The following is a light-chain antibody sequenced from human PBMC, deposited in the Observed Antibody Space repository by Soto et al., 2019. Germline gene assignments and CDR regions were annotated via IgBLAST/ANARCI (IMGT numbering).Light chain of an antibody. J-gene: IGKJ2*01. CDR3: QQRSNWPPT. CDR1: QSVSNNY. CDR2: GAS. V-gene: IGKV3D-20*02. Sequence: EIVLTQSPGTLSLSPGERATLSCRASQSVSNNYLAWYQQKPGQAPRLLIYGASNRATGIPDRFSGSGSGTDFTLTISRLEPEDFVVYYCQQRSNWPPTFGQGTKLEIK.